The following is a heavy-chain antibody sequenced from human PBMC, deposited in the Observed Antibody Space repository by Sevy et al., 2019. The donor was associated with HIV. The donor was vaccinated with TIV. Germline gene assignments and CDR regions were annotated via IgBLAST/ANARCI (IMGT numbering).Heavy chain of an antibody. CDR2: IHYTGGT. D-gene: IGHD5-12*01. Sequence: SETLSLTCTVSGGSISNSDSYWSWIRQPPGKDLEWIGYIHYTGGTYYNPFLKSRFAMSVDTSEKQFSLKLSSMTEADTAVYYCASKRGYNHGPFDYWGQGTLVTVSS. CDR3: ASKRGYNHGPFDY. CDR1: GGSISNSDSY. J-gene: IGHJ4*02. V-gene: IGHV4-30-4*02.